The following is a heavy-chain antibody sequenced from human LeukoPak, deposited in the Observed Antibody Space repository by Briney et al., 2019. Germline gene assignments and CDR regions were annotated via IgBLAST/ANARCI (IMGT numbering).Heavy chain of an antibody. CDR1: GGSISSSSYY. D-gene: IGHD3-22*01. V-gene: IGHV4-61*01. J-gene: IGHJ4*02. CDR2: IYYSGST. CDR3: ARAEDSSGYYPLGY. Sequence: SETLSLTCTVSGGSISSSSYYWSWIRQPPGKGLEWIGYIYYSGSTNYNPSLKSRVTISVDTSKNQFSLKLSSVTAADTAVYYCARAEDSSGYYPLGYWGQGTLVTVSS.